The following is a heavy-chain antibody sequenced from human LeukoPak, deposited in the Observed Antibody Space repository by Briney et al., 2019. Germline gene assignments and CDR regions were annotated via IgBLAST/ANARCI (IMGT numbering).Heavy chain of an antibody. CDR3: ARALVGITMVRGVIGYFDY. CDR2: IKKDGSEK. J-gene: IGHJ4*02. CDR1: GFTFSSYW. V-gene: IGHV3-7*01. D-gene: IGHD3-10*01. Sequence: PGGSLRLSCAASGFTFSSYWMSWVRQAPGKGLEWVANIKKDGSEKYYVASVKGGLTISRDNAKNSLYLQMNSLRAEDTAVYYCARALVGITMVRGVIGYFDYWGQGTLVTVSS.